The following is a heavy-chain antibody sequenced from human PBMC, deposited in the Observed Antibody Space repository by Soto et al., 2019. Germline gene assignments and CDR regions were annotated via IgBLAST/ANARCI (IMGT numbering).Heavy chain of an antibody. CDR3: ARSSGYVPGGY. Sequence: SETLSLTCAVSGYSISSGYYWDWIRQPPGKGLQWIGGIYHNGETYYNPSLKSRLTISVDTSKNQFSLKMPSVTAADTAVYYCARSSGYVPGGYWGQGILVTVSS. V-gene: IGHV4-38-2*01. D-gene: IGHD5-12*01. CDR2: IYHNGET. J-gene: IGHJ4*02. CDR1: GYSISSGYY.